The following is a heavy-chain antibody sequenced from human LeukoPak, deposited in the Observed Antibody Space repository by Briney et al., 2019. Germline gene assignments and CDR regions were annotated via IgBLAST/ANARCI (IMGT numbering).Heavy chain of an antibody. D-gene: IGHD3-10*01. CDR3: ARSGSGYDY. CDR2: IKPDGSEK. V-gene: IGHV3-7*01. J-gene: IGHJ4*02. Sequence: GGSLRLSCAASGFTFSHYWMSWVRQAPGKGLEWVANIKPDGSEKYYVDSVKGRFTISRDNAKNSLHLQMNSLRAEDTAVYYCARSGSGYDYWGQGALVTVSS. CDR1: GFTFSHYW.